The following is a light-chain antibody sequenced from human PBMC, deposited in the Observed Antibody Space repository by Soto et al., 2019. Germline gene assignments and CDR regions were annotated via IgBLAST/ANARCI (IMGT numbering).Light chain of an antibody. J-gene: IGLJ2*01. V-gene: IGLV2-14*01. Sequence: QSVLTQPASVSGSPGQSIAISCTGTRSDVGGYDQVSWYPQHPGKAPKLMIYAVTTRPSGISKRFYRSQSGNTASLTISGLQAGDEADYYCSLGTGSGSFFGGGTKLP. CDR1: RSDVGGYDQ. CDR3: SLGTGSGSF. CDR2: AVT.